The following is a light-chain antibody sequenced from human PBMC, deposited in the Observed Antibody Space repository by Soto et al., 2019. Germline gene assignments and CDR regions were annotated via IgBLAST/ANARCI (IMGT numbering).Light chain of an antibody. CDR2: GAS. V-gene: IGKV3-11*01. CDR1: QNVRTF. Sequence: EVVLTQSPATLSLSPGERATLSCRASQNVRTFLDWYQQKPGQAPRLLIYGASNRATGIPVRFSGSGSGTDCTLTISSLEPEHCAVYYCQQHSHWPPWTFGQGTRVEIQ. J-gene: IGKJ1*01. CDR3: QQHSHWPPWT.